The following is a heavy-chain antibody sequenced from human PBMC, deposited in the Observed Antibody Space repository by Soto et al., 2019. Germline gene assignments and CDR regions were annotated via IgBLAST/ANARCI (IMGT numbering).Heavy chain of an antibody. V-gene: IGHV3-30*18. CDR3: AKDFVSRKGVYDPFDI. J-gene: IGHJ3*02. CDR1: GFTFSNYA. CDR2: ISDDGSNI. Sequence: GGSLRLSCAASGFTFSNYAMNWVRQAPGKGLEWVAVISDDGSNIYYADSVKGRFTISRDDSKNTLYLRMNSLRVEDTAVYYCAKDFVSRKGVYDPFDIGGPGKMVTFSS. D-gene: IGHD2-8*01.